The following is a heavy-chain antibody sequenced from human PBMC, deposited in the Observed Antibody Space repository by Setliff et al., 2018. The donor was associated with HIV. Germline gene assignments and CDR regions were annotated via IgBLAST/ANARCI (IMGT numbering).Heavy chain of an antibody. CDR2: MYDSGST. CDR3: ARGGLYSPAPPGEGHFFDY. CDR1: GYSISSGYY. D-gene: IGHD5-18*01. V-gene: IGHV4-38-2*01. J-gene: IGHJ4*02. Sequence: LSLSCAVSGYSISSGYYWGWLRQPPGKGLEWIGSMYDSGSTYYNPSLKSRVTISVDSSKNQFSPKLNSVTAADTAVYYCARGGLYSPAPPGEGHFFDYWGQGTLVTVSS.